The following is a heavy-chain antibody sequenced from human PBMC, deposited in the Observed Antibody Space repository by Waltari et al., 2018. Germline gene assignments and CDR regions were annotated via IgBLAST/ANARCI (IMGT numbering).Heavy chain of an antibody. J-gene: IGHJ4*02. CDR1: GGSISSSSYY. Sequence: QLQLQESGPGLVKPSETLSLTCTVSGGSISSSSYYWGWIRQPPGKGLEWIGSIYYSGSTYYNPALKSRVTISVDTSKNQFSLKLSSVTAADTAVYYCARRWGIAAPEGYYFDYWGQGTLVTVSS. D-gene: IGHD6-6*01. CDR3: ARRWGIAAPEGYYFDY. CDR2: IYYSGST. V-gene: IGHV4-39*01.